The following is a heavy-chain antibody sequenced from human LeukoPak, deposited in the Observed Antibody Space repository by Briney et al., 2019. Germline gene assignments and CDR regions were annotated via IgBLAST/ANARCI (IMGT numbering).Heavy chain of an antibody. D-gene: IGHD6-13*01. Sequence: GASVKVSCKAFDYTFSSYGISWVRQAPGHGLEWMGRIITYNGDTKYAQKVQGRVTMTTDTSTSTVYMELRSLRFDDTAVYYCARGGTWSFDSWGQGTLVTVSS. CDR1: DYTFSSYG. V-gene: IGHV1-18*01. CDR3: ARGGTWSFDS. CDR2: IITYNGDT. J-gene: IGHJ4*02.